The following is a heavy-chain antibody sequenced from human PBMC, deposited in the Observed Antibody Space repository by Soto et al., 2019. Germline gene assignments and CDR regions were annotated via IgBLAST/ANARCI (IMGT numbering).Heavy chain of an antibody. Sequence: GGSLRLACAASGFTFTDSYMRWIRQAPGKGLEWVSYISNSGRTIHYAASVKGRFTISRDNAQDSLYLQMNSLRAEDTAVYYCASRYHWGQGTPVTVSS. CDR3: ASRYH. CDR1: GFTFTDSY. V-gene: IGHV3-11*01. CDR2: ISNSGRTI. D-gene: IGHD3-16*02. J-gene: IGHJ5*02.